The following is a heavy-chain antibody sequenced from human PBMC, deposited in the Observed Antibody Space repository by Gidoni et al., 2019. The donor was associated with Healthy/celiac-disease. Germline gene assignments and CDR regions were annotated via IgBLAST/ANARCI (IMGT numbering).Heavy chain of an antibody. CDR3: ANEDSSGWSGFDY. CDR2: ISGSVGRT. J-gene: IGHJ4*02. D-gene: IGHD6-19*01. Sequence: EVQLLESGGGLVQPGGSLRLSCAASGFTFRIYAMSWVRQAPVKGLEWVSAISGSVGRTYYADSVKGRVTIARDNSKNTLYLKMNSLRDEDTAVYYCANEDSSGWSGFDYWGQGTLVTVSS. CDR1: GFTFRIYA. V-gene: IGHV3-23*01.